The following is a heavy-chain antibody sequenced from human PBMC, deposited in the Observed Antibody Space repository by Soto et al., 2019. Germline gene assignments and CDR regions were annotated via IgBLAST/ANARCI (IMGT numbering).Heavy chain of an antibody. V-gene: IGHV3-23*01. CDR3: ARGASTFDY. CDR1: GFTFSNSA. D-gene: IGHD2-2*01. J-gene: IGHJ4*02. CDR2: ISGGSGDT. Sequence: EVQLLESGGGVAQPGGSLRLPCAASGFTFSNSAMSWVRQAPGKGLEWVSTISGGSGDTSYADPVKGRFIVSRDDSRTTLYLQMNSLRAEDTALYYCARGASTFDYWGQGRPVIVSS.